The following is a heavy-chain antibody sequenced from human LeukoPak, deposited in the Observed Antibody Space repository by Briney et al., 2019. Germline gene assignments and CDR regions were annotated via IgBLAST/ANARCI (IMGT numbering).Heavy chain of an antibody. CDR2: INHSGST. D-gene: IGHD6-13*01. V-gene: IGHV4-34*01. J-gene: IGHJ4*02. CDR1: GGSFSGYY. CDR3: ARGAGTSPFDY. Sequence: PSETLSLTCAVYGGSFSGYYWSWIRQPPGKGLEWTGEINHSGSTNYNPSLKSRVTISVDTSKNQFSLKLSSVTAADTAVYYCARGAGTSPFDYWGQGTLVTVSS.